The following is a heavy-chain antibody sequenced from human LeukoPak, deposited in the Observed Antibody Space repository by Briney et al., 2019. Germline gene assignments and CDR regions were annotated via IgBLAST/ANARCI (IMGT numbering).Heavy chain of an antibody. D-gene: IGHD3-22*01. CDR1: KYTLIHYY. Sequence: ASVKDSLKASKYTLIHYYIQWVRHAPGHGLEWMGGINPLRGATNNAPKIQARVTMYRDTSINTAYRELSSLTSDDTAVYYGPRFRRYDSSQGTFDIGGRGTMVTVPS. V-gene: IGHV1-2*02. J-gene: IGHJ3*02. CDR3: PRFRRYDSSQGTFDI. CDR2: INPLRGAT.